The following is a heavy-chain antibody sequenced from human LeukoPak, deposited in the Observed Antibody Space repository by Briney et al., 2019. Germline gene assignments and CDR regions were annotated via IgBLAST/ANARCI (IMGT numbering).Heavy chain of an antibody. J-gene: IGHJ4*02. CDR2: INPSGGST. Sequence: GASVNVSCKAAAYSFTSNYMHWVRQAPGQGLEWMGIINPSGGSTTYAQKFQGRVTMTRDTSTSTVYTELSSLRSEDTAVYYCAREGYDILTGYPMFDYWGQGTLVTVSS. CDR3: AREGYDILTGYPMFDY. D-gene: IGHD3-9*01. CDR1: AYSFTSNY. V-gene: IGHV1-46*01.